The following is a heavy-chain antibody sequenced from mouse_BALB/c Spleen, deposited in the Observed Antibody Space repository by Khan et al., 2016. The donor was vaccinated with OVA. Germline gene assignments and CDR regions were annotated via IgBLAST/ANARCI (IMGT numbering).Heavy chain of an antibody. J-gene: IGHJ2*01. Sequence: VQLQESGAELARPGASVKMSCKVSGYTFTSYTMHWVKQRPGQGLVWFGYINPSSGYTKYNQKFKDKATLTADKSSSKAYMQLSSMTSEDSAVYYCARTKERWGQGTTLTVSS. V-gene: IGHV1-4*01. D-gene: IGHD1-3*01. CDR1: GYTFTSYT. CDR2: INPSSGYT. CDR3: ARTKER.